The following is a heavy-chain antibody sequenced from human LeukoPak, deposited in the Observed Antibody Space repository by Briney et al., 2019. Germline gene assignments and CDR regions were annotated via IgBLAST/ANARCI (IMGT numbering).Heavy chain of an antibody. V-gene: IGHV4-59*08. CDR3: ARSSPGYSSTSFDY. CDR1: GGSFSGYY. D-gene: IGHD6-13*01. Sequence: PSETLSLTCAVYGGSFSGYYWSWIRQPPGKGLEWIGYIYYSGSTNYNPSLKSRLTISVDTSNNQFSLRLSSVTAADTAVYYCARSSPGYSSTSFDYWGQGTLVTVSS. CDR2: IYYSGST. J-gene: IGHJ4*02.